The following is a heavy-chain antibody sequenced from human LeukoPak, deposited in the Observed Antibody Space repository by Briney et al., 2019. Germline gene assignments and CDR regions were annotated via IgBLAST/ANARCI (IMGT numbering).Heavy chain of an antibody. J-gene: IGHJ6*03. CDR3: ARSVYYYYYMDV. CDR2: INSDGSTT. Sequence: GGSLRLSCAASGFTFSSYWMHWVRQAPGKGLVWVSHINSDGSTTTYADSVKGRFTISRDNAKNTLFLQMNSLRAEDTAVYYCARSVYYYYYMDVWGKGTTVTISS. V-gene: IGHV3-74*01. CDR1: GFTFSSYW.